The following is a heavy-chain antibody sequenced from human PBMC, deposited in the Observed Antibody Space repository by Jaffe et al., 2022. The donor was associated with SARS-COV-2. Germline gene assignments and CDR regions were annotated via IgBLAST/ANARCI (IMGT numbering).Heavy chain of an antibody. Sequence: EMQLVESGGGLVQPGGSLRLSCAASGFIISTSWMSWVRQAPGKGPEWVANIDQDGSEKYYVDSVKGRFTISRDNAKNSLFLQMNSLRAEDTAVYFCARDFGAYSSSSLNWFDPWGQGTLVTVSS. D-gene: IGHD6-6*01. CDR3: ARDFGAYSSSSLNWFDP. CDR1: GFIISTSW. V-gene: IGHV3-7*03. CDR2: IDQDGSEK. J-gene: IGHJ5*02.